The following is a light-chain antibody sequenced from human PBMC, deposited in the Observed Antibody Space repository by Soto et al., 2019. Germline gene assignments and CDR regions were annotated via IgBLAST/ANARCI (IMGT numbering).Light chain of an antibody. J-gene: IGKJ4*01. V-gene: IGKV3-11*01. CDR2: DAS. CDR3: QHRKNWPPGAA. CDR1: QSVNSY. Sequence: EIVLTQSPATLSLSPGERATLSCRASQSVNSYLAWYQQKPGQAPRLLIYDASNRATGIPARFSGSGSGTDFTLTISSLEPEDFAVYYCQHRKNWPPGAAFGVGTKVEIK.